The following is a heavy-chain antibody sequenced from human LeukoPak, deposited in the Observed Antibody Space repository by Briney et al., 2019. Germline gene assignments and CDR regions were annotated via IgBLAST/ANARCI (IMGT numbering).Heavy chain of an antibody. CDR1: GYTFTSYD. CDR3: ARTKGVASGSYYSQRNWFDP. D-gene: IGHD1-26*01. CDR2: MYPNSGNT. V-gene: IGHV1-8*01. J-gene: IGHJ5*02. Sequence: ASVKVSCKASGYTFTSYDINWVRQATGQGLEWMGWMYPNSGNTGYAQKLQGRVTMTTDTSTSTAYMGLRSLRSDDTAVYYCARTKGVASGSYYSQRNWFDPWGQGTLVTVSS.